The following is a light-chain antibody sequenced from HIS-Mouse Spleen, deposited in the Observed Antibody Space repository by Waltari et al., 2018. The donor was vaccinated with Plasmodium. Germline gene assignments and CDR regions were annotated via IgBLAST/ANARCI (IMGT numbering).Light chain of an antibody. CDR3: AAWDDSLSGVV. CDR2: RNN. Sequence: QSVLTQPPSASGTPGQRVTISCSGRSPNLGSNYFKLYQQVPGTAPKLLIYRNNQRPSGVPDRFSGSKSGTSASLAISGLRSEDEADYYCAAWDDSLSGVVFGGGTKLTVL. J-gene: IGLJ2*01. V-gene: IGLV1-47*01. CDR1: SPNLGSNY.